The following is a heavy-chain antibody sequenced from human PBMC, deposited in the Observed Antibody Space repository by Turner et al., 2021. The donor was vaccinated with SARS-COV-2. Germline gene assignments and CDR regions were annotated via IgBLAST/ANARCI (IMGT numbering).Heavy chain of an antibody. Sequence: EVQLVESGGGLVKPGGSLRLSCAASGFTFSSYSMNWVRQAPGKGREWVSSISSSSIYIYYADSVKGRFTITRDNAKNSLYLQMNSLRAEDTAVYYCARGDDFWSGYYFYGMDVWGQGTTVTVSS. CDR1: GFTFSSYS. V-gene: IGHV3-21*01. D-gene: IGHD3-3*01. J-gene: IGHJ6*02. CDR3: ARGDDFWSGYYFYGMDV. CDR2: ISSSSIYI.